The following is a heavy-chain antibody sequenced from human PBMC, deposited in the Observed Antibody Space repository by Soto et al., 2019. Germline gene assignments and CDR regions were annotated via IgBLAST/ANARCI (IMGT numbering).Heavy chain of an antibody. CDR3: ARANYVDYYYYYMDV. CDR2: IGTAGDT. V-gene: IGHV3-13*01. Sequence: EVQLVESGGGLVQPGGSLRLSCAASGFTFSSYDMHWVRQATGKGLEWVSAIGTAGDTYYPGSVKGRFTISRENAENSLDLQMNSLRAGDTAVYYCARANYVDYYYYYMDVWGKGTTVTVSS. CDR1: GFTFSSYD. D-gene: IGHD1-7*01. J-gene: IGHJ6*03.